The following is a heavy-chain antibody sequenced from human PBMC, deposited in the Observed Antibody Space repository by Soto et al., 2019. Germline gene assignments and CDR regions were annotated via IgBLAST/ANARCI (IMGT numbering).Heavy chain of an antibody. CDR2: IYHSGST. Sequence: SETLSLTCAVSGGSISSGGYSWSWIRQPPGKGLEWIGYIYHSGSTYYNPSLKSRVTISVDRSKNQFSLKLSSVTAADTAVYYCARDRRREYYYDSSGPAHDAFDIWGQGTMVTVSS. CDR3: ARDRRREYYYDSSGPAHDAFDI. J-gene: IGHJ3*02. D-gene: IGHD3-22*01. CDR1: GGSISSGGYS. V-gene: IGHV4-30-2*01.